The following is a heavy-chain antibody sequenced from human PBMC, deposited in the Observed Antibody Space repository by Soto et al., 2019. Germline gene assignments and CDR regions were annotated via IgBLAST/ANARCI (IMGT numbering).Heavy chain of an antibody. Sequence: GGSLRLSCAASGFTVSSNYMSWVRQAPGKGLEWVSVIYSGGSTYYADSVKGRFTISRDNSKNTLYLQMNSLRAEDTAVYYCASHFWRKPNYYYGMDVWGQGTTVTVSS. D-gene: IGHD3-3*02. J-gene: IGHJ6*02. CDR2: IYSGGST. CDR1: GFTVSSNY. CDR3: ASHFWRKPNYYYGMDV. V-gene: IGHV3-53*01.